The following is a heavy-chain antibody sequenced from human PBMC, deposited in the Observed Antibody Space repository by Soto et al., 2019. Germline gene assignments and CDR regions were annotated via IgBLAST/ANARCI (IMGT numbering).Heavy chain of an antibody. J-gene: IGHJ4*02. CDR1: GFSLSTSGVG. CDR3: GHKGGGDRILDY. Sequence: QITLKESGPTLVKPTQTLTLTCTFSGFSLSTSGVGVGWIRQPPGKALEWLALIYWDDAKHYSPSLKSRLTNTKEPSKNPVVLIITNMDPVETATYYLGHKGGGDRILDYWGQGTLVTVSS. D-gene: IGHD3-16*01. CDR2: IYWDDAK. V-gene: IGHV2-5*02.